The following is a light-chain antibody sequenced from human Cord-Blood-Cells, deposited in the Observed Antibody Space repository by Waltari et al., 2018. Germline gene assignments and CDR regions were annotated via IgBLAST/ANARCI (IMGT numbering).Light chain of an antibody. CDR1: SSDVGGYNY. CDR3: SSYTGSSRV. CDR2: YVS. Sequence: QSALTQPASVSGSPGQSITISCTGTSSDVGGYNYVSWYQQHPGKAPKLMIYYVSKRPSGVSNRFSGSRSGSTASLTISGLQAEDEADYYCSSYTGSSRVFGGGTKLPVL. J-gene: IGLJ3*02. V-gene: IGLV2-14*01.